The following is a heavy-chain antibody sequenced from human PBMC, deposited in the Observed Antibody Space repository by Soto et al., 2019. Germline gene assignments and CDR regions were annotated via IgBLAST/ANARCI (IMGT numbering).Heavy chain of an antibody. CDR1: GPSISSSSYY. CDR2: IYYSGST. CDR3: ARRVVAATGAYYFDY. V-gene: IGHV4-39*01. Sequence: LSLTWTVSGPSISSSSYYWGWIRHPPGKGLEWIGSIYYSGSTYYNPSLKSRVTISVDTSKNQFSLKLSSVTAADTAVYYCARRVVAATGAYYFDYWGQGTLVTVSS. D-gene: IGHD2-15*01. J-gene: IGHJ4*02.